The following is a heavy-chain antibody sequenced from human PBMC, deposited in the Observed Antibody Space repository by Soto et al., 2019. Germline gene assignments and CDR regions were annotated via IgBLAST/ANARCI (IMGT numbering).Heavy chain of an antibody. D-gene: IGHD2-2*03. V-gene: IGHV4-59*11. CDR1: GDSIKTHY. CDR3: ASGWMAAFDN. J-gene: IGHJ4*02. Sequence: SETLSLTCNVTGDSIKTHYWSWIRQAPGKGLGWIGYIYYSGSTLYNPSLKRRVTISADTAKNQFSLRLTSLTAADTAVYYCASGWMAAFDNWGQGTLVTVSS. CDR2: IYYSGST.